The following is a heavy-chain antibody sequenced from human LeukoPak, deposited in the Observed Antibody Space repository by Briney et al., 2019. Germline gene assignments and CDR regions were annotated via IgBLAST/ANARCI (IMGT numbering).Heavy chain of an antibody. CDR1: GYTFTGYY. CDR3: ARDLGSSATSTNWFDP. CDR2: INPNSGGT. Sequence: GASVKVSCKASGYTFTGYYMHWVRQAPGQGLEWMGRINPNSGGTNYAQKLQGRVTMTTDTSTSTAYMELRSLRSDDTAVYYCARDLGSSATSTNWFDPWGLGTLVTVSS. D-gene: IGHD6-6*01. J-gene: IGHJ5*02. V-gene: IGHV1-2*06.